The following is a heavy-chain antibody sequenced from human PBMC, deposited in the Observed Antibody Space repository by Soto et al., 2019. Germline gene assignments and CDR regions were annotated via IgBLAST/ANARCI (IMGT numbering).Heavy chain of an antibody. CDR3: ARVRRGIITAQYYYYGMDV. J-gene: IGHJ6*02. CDR1: GGSFSGYY. V-gene: IGHV4-34*01. CDR2: IDHTGST. D-gene: IGHD3-10*01. Sequence: SETLSLTCAVYGGSFSGYYWSWIRQPPGKGLEWIAEIDHTGSTNYNPSLQSRVTISADTSKNQFSLSLSTVTAADTAVYYCARVRRGIITAQYYYYGMDVWGQGTTVTVSS.